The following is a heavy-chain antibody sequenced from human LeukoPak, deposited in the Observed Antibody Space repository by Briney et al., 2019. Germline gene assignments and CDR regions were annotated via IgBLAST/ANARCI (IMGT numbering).Heavy chain of an antibody. CDR2: INHSGST. Sequence: SETLSLTCAVYGGSFSGYYWSWIRQPPGKGLEWIGEINHSGSTNYNPSLKSRVTISVDTSKNQFSLKLSSVTAADTAVYYCARGFSHDYWGRGTLVTVSS. V-gene: IGHV4-34*01. CDR1: GGSFSGYY. CDR3: ARGFSHDY. J-gene: IGHJ4*02.